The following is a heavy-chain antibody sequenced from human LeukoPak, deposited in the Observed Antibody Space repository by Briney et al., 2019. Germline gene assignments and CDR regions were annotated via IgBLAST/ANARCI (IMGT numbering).Heavy chain of an antibody. CDR1: GGSISSYY. CDR2: IYYSGST. D-gene: IGHD1-26*01. V-gene: IGHV4-59*01. CDR3: ARDRRWELLQGAAFDI. Sequence: PSETLSLTCTVSGGSISSYYWSWIRQPPGKGLEWIGYIYYSGSTNYNPSLKSRVTISVDTSKNQFSLKLSSVTAADTAVYYCARDRRWELLQGAAFDIWGQGTTVTVSS. J-gene: IGHJ3*02.